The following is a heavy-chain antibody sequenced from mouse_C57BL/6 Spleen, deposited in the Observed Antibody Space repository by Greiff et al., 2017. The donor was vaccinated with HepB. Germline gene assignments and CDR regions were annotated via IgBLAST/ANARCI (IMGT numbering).Heavy chain of an antibody. CDR3: ARSGYYGSRRDYYAMDY. J-gene: IGHJ4*01. D-gene: IGHD1-1*01. CDR1: GYTFTDYY. V-gene: IGHV1-76*01. Sequence: VQLVESGAELVRPGASVKLSCKASGYTFTDYYINWVKQRPGQGLEWIARIYPGSGNTYYNEKFKGKATLTAEKSSSTAYMQLSSLTSEDSAVYFCARSGYYGSRRDYYAMDYWGQGTSVTVSS. CDR2: IYPGSGNT.